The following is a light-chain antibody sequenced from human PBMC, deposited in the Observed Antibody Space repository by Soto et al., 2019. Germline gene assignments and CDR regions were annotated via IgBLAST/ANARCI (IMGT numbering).Light chain of an antibody. CDR2: AAS. V-gene: IGKV1-12*01. CDR1: QGISSW. Sequence: DIQMTQSPSSVSASVGDRVTITCRASQGISSWLAWYQQRPGKAPKLLIYAASRLQSGVPSRFSVSGSWTDFTLTINSLQPEDFATYYCQQSYSSPRTFGQGTKVEI. J-gene: IGKJ1*01. CDR3: QQSYSSPRT.